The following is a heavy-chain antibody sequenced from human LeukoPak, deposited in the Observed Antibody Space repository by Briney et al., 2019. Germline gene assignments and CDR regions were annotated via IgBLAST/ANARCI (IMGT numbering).Heavy chain of an antibody. CDR1: GGFISGYY. CDR3: ARHYGGHCGGDCYSFDY. Sequence: PSETLSLTCTVSGGFISGYYWSWIRQPPGKGLEWIRYIYSSGSTNYNPSLKSRVTISVDTSKNQFSLKLTSVTAADRAVYYCARHYGGHCGGDCYSFDYWGQGALVTVSS. D-gene: IGHD2-21*02. CDR2: IYSSGST. J-gene: IGHJ4*02. V-gene: IGHV4-59*08.